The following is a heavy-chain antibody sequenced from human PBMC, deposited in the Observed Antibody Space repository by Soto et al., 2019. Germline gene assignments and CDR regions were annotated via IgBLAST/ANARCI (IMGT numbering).Heavy chain of an antibody. Sequence: GSLRLSCAASGFIFTSHWMHWVRQAPGKGLVWVSGINKDGSATFYADSVKGRFTIFRDNVKDMVYLQMNSLGVEDSAVYYCGTVFDIWGQGPQVTVSS. J-gene: IGHJ5*02. V-gene: IGHV3-74*01. CDR1: GFIFTSHW. D-gene: IGHD4-4*01. CDR3: GTVFDI. CDR2: INKDGSAT.